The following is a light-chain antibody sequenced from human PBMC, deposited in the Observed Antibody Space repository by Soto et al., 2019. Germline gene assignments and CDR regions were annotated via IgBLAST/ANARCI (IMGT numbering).Light chain of an antibody. Sequence: DIQMTQSPSSPSASVGDRVTITCRASQSISTYLNWYQQKPGKAPKVLIYAASSLQSGVPSRFSGSGSGTDFTLTISSLQPEDFATYYCQQSYSSPLTFGGGTKVDIK. CDR3: QQSYSSPLT. J-gene: IGKJ4*01. V-gene: IGKV1-39*01. CDR1: QSISTY. CDR2: AAS.